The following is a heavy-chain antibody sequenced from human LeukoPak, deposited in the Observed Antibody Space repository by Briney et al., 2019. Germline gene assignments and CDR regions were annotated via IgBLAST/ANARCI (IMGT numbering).Heavy chain of an antibody. V-gene: IGHV4-39*07. Sequence: SETLSLTCTVSGGSISSPNHYWGWIRQPPGKGLEWIGSMYYSGGTYYNPSLKSRVTISVDTSKNQFSLKLSSVTATDTAVYFCARYWQRDDHYFDYWGQGALVTVSS. CDR2: MYYSGGT. CDR3: ARYWQRDDHYFDY. D-gene: IGHD2-8*02. CDR1: GGSISSPNHY. J-gene: IGHJ4*02.